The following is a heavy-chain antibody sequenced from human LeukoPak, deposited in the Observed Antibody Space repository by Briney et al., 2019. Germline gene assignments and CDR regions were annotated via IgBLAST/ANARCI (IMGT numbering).Heavy chain of an antibody. CDR2: ISISGDVT. J-gene: IGHJ4*02. CDR3: ANEEVPNDY. CDR1: GFTFSSHA. D-gene: IGHD4/OR15-4a*01. V-gene: IGHV3-23*01. Sequence: GGSLRLSCAVSGFTFSSHAMTWVRQARGKGLEWVSGISISGDVTYYAGSVQGRFIISRDNSKNTVYLQMDSLRVDDTAVYYCANEEVPNDYWGQGTLVTVSS.